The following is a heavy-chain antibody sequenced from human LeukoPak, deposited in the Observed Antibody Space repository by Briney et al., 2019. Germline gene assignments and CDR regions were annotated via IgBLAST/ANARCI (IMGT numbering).Heavy chain of an antibody. CDR1: GYPFTDYY. D-gene: IGHD3-10*01. J-gene: IGHJ5*02. V-gene: IGHV1-2*02. CDR3: ARDKYEMGFGKFLYPWFDT. CDR2: INPNSGGT. Sequence: ASVKVSCKASGYPFTDYYMHWVRQAPGQGLEWMGWINPNSGGTNYAQKFQGRVTMTRDTSINTVYMELSRLRSDDTAVYYCARDKYEMGFGKFLYPWFDTWGQGNLVTVSS.